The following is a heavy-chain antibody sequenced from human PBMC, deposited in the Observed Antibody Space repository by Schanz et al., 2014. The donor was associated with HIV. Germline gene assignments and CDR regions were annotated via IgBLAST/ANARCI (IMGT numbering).Heavy chain of an antibody. J-gene: IGHJ4*02. V-gene: IGHV3-33*08. CDR1: GFTFTTYG. D-gene: IGHD1-1*01. CDR2: IWYDGSNK. Sequence: QVQLVESGGRVVQPGRSLRLSCAASGFTFTTYGMHWVRQTPGKGLEWVAVIWYDGSNKYYADSVKGRFTISRDNSKNTLXXQMXXLRAEDTAVYYCAKRRDSGYAYFDYWGQGTLVTVSS. CDR3: AKRRDSGYAYFDY.